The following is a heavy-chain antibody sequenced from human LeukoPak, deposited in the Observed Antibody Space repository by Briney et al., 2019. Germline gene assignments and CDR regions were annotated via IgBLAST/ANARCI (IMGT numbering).Heavy chain of an antibody. CDR3: ARTPRNGYNYYFDY. D-gene: IGHD5-24*01. CDR1: GGSISSYY. J-gene: IGHJ4*02. Sequence: SETLSLTCTVSGGSISSYYWSWLRQPPWKGLEWIGYIYYSGSTNYNPSLKSRVTISVDTSKNQFSLKLSSVTVVDTAVYYCARTPRNGYNYYFDYWGQGTLVTVSS. CDR2: IYYSGST. V-gene: IGHV4-59*01.